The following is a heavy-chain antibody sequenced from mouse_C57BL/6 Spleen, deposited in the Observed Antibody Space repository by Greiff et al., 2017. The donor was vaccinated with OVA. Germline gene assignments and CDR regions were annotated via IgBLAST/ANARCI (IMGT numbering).Heavy chain of an antibody. V-gene: IGHV1-69*01. Sequence: QVQLQQPGAELVMPGASVKLSCKASGYTFTSYWLHWVKQRPGQGLEWIGEIDPSDSYTNYNQKFKGKSTLTVDKSSSTAYMQLGSLTSEDSAVYYCARGGYGSSYEYFDYWGQGTTLTVSS. CDR1: GYTFTSYW. D-gene: IGHD1-1*01. J-gene: IGHJ2*01. CDR2: IDPSDSYT. CDR3: ARGGYGSSYEYFDY.